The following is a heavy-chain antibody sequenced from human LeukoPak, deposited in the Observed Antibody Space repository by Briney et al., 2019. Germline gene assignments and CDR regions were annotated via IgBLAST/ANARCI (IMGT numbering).Heavy chain of an antibody. Sequence: PGVSVRLSCAASGYTFPSYSLNWVRQSPGKGLEWISYVGTGGDDIYYADSVTGRFTISRDNAEKSVYLQMNSLRVEDTAVYYCVRGGRGRDDYFDYWGQGTQLTVSS. J-gene: IGHJ4*02. CDR2: VGTGGDDI. CDR3: VRGGRGRDDYFDY. V-gene: IGHV3-21*05. D-gene: IGHD3-10*01. CDR1: GYTFPSYS.